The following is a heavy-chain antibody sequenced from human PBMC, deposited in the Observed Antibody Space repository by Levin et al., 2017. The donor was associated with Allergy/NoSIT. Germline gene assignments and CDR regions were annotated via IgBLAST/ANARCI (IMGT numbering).Heavy chain of an antibody. J-gene: IGHJ4*02. CDR1: GFTFSSYE. Sequence: GGSLRLSCVASGFTFSSYEMTWVRQAPGKGLEWISYISHGGSATNYADSVKGRFTISRDDARNSVYLQMNSLRAEDTAVYYCARKSSLIVGGTGDVDYWGQGTLVTVSS. D-gene: IGHD1-26*01. CDR2: ISHGGSAT. CDR3: ARKSSLIVGGTGDVDY. V-gene: IGHV3-48*03.